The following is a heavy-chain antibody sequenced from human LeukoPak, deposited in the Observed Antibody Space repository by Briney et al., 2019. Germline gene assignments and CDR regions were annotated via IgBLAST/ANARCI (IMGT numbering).Heavy chain of an antibody. CDR3: ARSGTGLLRYYFDY. D-gene: IGHD3-22*01. CDR1: GYSINSGYY. Sequence: PSETLSLTCTVSGYSINSGYYLGWIRQPPGEGLGWIWSIYHSGSTFYKLSLRSRVTISIDTTKNQFSLKLSSVTAADTAVYYCARSGTGLLRYYFDYWGQGTLITVSS. J-gene: IGHJ4*02. V-gene: IGHV4-38-2*02. CDR2: IYHSGST.